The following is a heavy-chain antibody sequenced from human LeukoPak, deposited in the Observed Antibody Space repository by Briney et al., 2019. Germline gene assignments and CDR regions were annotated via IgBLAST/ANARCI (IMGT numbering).Heavy chain of an antibody. D-gene: IGHD5-24*01. CDR2: ISSSSSYI. V-gene: IGHV3-21*01. CDR1: GFTFSDYT. Sequence: PGGSLRLSCAASGFTFSDYTINWVRQAPGKGLEWVSSISSSSSYIYFANSVRGRFTIYRDNAKNSLYLQMNSLRAEDTAVYYCAKDSPSRTATTEVPVDYWGQGTLVTVSS. CDR3: AKDSPSRTATTEVPVDY. J-gene: IGHJ4*02.